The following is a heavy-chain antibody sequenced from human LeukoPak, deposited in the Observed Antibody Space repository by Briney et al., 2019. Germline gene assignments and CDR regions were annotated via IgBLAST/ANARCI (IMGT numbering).Heavy chain of an antibody. D-gene: IGHD3-3*01. CDR2: IYHSGSP. CDR1: GYSISSASY. Sequence: SETLSLTCAVSGYSISSASYWGWIRQPPGQGLEWIGNIYHSGSPYYNPSLKSRVTISVDTSENQFSLKLSSVTAADTAVYYCARPISSQGYFGVVIDWGQGTLVTVSS. J-gene: IGHJ4*02. V-gene: IGHV4-38-2*01. CDR3: ARPISSQGYFGVVID.